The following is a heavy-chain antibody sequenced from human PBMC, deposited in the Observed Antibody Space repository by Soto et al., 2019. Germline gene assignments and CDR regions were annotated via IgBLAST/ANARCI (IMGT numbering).Heavy chain of an antibody. CDR2: IYHSGST. D-gene: IGHD1-26*01. J-gene: IGHJ4*02. CDR3: AREGYSGSYSPFFDY. CDR1: GYSISSGYY. V-gene: IGHV4-38-2*02. Sequence: SETLSLTCAVSGYSISSGYYWGWIRQPPGKGLEWIGSIYHSGSTYYNPSLKSRVTISVDTSKNQFSLKLSSVTAADTAVYYCAREGYSGSYSPFFDYWGQGTLVTAPQ.